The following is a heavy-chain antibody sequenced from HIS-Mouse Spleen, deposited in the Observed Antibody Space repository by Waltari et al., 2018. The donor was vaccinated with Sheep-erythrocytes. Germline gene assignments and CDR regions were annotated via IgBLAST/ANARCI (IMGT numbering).Heavy chain of an antibody. V-gene: IGHV4-34*01. D-gene: IGHD6-19*01. CDR1: GWSFSGYY. Sequence: QVQLQQWGAGLLQPSETLSLTCAGYGWSFSGYYWSWIRQPPGKGLEWIGEINHSGSTNYNPSLKSRVTISVDTSKNQFSLKLSSVTAADTAVYYCALSVDLAGAFDIWGQGTMVTVSS. CDR3: ALSVDLAGAFDI. CDR2: INHSGST. J-gene: IGHJ3*02.